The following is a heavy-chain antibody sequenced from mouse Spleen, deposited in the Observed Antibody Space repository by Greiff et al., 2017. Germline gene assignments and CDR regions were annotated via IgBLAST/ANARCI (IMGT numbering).Heavy chain of an antibody. Sequence: VQLQQSGAELVKPGASVKMSCKASGYTFTTYPFGWMKQNHGKSLEWIGNFHPYNDDTKYNEKFKGKATLTVEKSSSTVYLELSRLTSDDSAVYYCARGGNYYGSPPFDYWGQGTTLTVSS. CDR3: ARGGNYYGSPPFDY. CDR1: GYTFTTYP. V-gene: IGHV1-47*01. CDR2: FHPYNDDT. J-gene: IGHJ2*01. D-gene: IGHD1-1*01.